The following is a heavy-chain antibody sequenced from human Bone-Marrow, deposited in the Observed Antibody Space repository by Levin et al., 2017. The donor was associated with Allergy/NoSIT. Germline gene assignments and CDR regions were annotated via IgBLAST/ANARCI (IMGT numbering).Heavy chain of an antibody. V-gene: IGHV3-7*03. Sequence: PGGSLRLSCAASGFTFSWHWMSWVRQAPGKGLEWVANIKQDGSEKYYVDSVKGRFTISRDNAKKSLYLQMNSLRAGDTAVYFCARGRMVGVVPGPAIDFWGQGTLVTVSS. CDR1: GFTFSWHW. CDR2: IKQDGSEK. CDR3: ARGRMVGVVPGPAIDF. D-gene: IGHD2-2*01. J-gene: IGHJ4*02.